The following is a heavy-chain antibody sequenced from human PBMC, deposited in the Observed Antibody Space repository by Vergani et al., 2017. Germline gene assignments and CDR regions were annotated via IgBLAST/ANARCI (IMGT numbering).Heavy chain of an antibody. CDR2: IYSGGST. D-gene: IGHD2-15*01. CDR3: ACSGGTLDV. CDR1: GGSFSGYY. J-gene: IGHJ6*02. Sequence: VQLQQWGAGLLKPSETLSLTCAVYGGSFSGYYMSWVRQAPGKGLEWVSVIYSGGSTYYADSVKGRFTISRDNSKNTLYLQMNSLRAEDTAVYYCACSGGTLDVWGQGTTVTVSS. V-gene: IGHV3-53*01.